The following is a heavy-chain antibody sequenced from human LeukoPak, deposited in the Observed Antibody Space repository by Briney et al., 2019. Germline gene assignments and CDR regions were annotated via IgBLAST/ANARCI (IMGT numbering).Heavy chain of an antibody. Sequence: GGSLRLSCAASGFTFSSYAMSWVRQAPGKGLEWASAISGSGGSTYYADSVKGRFTISRDNSKNTLYLQINRLRAEDTAVYYCAKAGSIRFDYWGQGTLVTVSS. CDR2: ISGSGGST. CDR1: GFTFSSYA. CDR3: AKAGSIRFDY. J-gene: IGHJ4*02. D-gene: IGHD1-26*01. V-gene: IGHV3-23*01.